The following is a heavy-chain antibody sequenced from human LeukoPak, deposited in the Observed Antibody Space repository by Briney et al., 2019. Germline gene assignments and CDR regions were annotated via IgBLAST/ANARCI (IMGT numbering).Heavy chain of an antibody. Sequence: PPETLSLTRTLPRGSLSRDYRCWIREPPRTGLEWSGYIYYIMGTNYNPSLKSRVTISVDTSKNQCSLKLSSVTAADTAVYYCAGSPHDSSGPNDYWGQGTLVTVSS. CDR1: RGSLSRDY. J-gene: IGHJ4*02. CDR3: AGSPHDSSGPNDY. V-gene: IGHV4-59*01. CDR2: IYYIMGT. D-gene: IGHD3-22*01.